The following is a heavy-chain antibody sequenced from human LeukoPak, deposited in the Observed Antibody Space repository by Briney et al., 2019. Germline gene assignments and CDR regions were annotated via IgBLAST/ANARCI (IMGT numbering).Heavy chain of an antibody. CDR2: INHSGST. Sequence: SETLSLTCTVSGYSISTGYYWSWIRQPPGKGLEWIGEINHSGSTNYNPSLKSRVTISVDTSKNQFSLKLSSVTAADTAVYYCARARRGYCTNGVNRWCGYYYYYMDVWGKGTTVTVSS. CDR3: ARARRGYCTNGVNRWCGYYYYYMDV. J-gene: IGHJ6*03. V-gene: IGHV4-34*01. CDR1: GYSISTGYY. D-gene: IGHD2-8*01.